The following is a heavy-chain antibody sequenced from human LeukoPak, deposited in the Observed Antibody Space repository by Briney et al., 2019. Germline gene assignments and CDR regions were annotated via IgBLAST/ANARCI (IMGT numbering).Heavy chain of an antibody. V-gene: IGHV4-39*01. J-gene: IGHJ4*02. CDR2: IYYSGST. Sequence: SETLSLTCTVSGGSISSSSYYWGWIRQPPGKGLEWIGSIYYSGSTYYNPSLKSRVTISVDTSKNQFSLKLSSVTAADTAVYYCARVGDTALAPFAWWGQGTLVTVSP. CDR3: ARVGDTALAPFAW. D-gene: IGHD5-18*01. CDR1: GGSISSSSYY.